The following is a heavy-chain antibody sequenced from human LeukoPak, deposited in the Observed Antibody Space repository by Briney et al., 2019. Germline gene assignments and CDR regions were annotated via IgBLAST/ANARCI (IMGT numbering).Heavy chain of an antibody. CDR1: GYTFTGYY. CDR3: ARPRRYYEDAFDI. CDR2: ISAYNGNT. Sequence: GASVKVSCKASGYTFTGYYMHWVRQAPGQGLEWMGWISAYNGNTNYAQKLQGRVTMTTDTSTSAAYMELRSLRSDDTAVYYCARPRRYYEDAFDIWGQGTMVTVSS. J-gene: IGHJ3*02. V-gene: IGHV1-18*04. D-gene: IGHD3-3*01.